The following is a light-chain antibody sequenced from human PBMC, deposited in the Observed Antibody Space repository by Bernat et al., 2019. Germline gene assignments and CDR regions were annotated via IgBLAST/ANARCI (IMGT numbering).Light chain of an antibody. V-gene: IGLV1-40*01. CDR2: GSS. Sequence: QSVLTQPPAVSGAPGQRVTISCTGSRSNIGAGHDVHWYQQLPGTAPKLLIYGSSNRPSGVPRRFSASKSGTSASLAITGLQAEDEADYYCQSYHSNLSGSVFGGGTKLTVL. J-gene: IGLJ2*01. CDR1: RSNIGAGHD. CDR3: QSYHSNLSGSV.